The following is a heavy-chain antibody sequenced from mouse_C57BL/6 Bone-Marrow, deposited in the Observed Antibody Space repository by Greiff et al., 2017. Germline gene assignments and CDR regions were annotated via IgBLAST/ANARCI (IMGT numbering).Heavy chain of an antibody. CDR2: ISNGGGST. V-gene: IGHV5-12*01. J-gene: IGHJ1*03. CDR1: GFTFSDYY. Sequence: EVKLEESGGGLVQPGGSLKLSCAASGFTFSDYYMYWVRQTPEKRLEWVAYISNGGGSTHYPETVKGRFTIARDNAKNTLYLQMSRLKSEDTAMYYCARQAVTHWYCDVWGTGTTVTVSS. D-gene: IGHD2-3*01. CDR3: ARQAVTHWYCDV.